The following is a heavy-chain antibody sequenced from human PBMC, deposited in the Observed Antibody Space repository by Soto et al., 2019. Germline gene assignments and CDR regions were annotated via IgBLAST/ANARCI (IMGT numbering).Heavy chain of an antibody. D-gene: IGHD3-3*01. CDR3: ARRFLEWLLYEPYYYMDV. V-gene: IGHV1-8*01. J-gene: IGHJ6*03. CDR1: GYTYTSYD. Sequence: ASVKLSCKASGYTYTSYDSNWVRQATGQGLEWMGWMNPNSGNTGYAQKFQGRVTMTRNTSISTAYMELSSLRSEDTAAYYCARRFLEWLLYEPYYYMDVWGKGTTVTVSS. CDR2: MNPNSGNT.